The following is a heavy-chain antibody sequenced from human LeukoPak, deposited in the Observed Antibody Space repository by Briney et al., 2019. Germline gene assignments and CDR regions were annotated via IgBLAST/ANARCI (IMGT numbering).Heavy chain of an antibody. CDR1: GFTFSSYW. CDR3: AGNLYTRFGDC. CDR2: INSDGSST. J-gene: IGHJ4*02. V-gene: IGHV3-74*01. Sequence: GGSLRLSCAGSGFTFSSYWMLWVRQAPGKGLVWVSRINSDGSSTSYADSVKGRFTISRDNAKNTLYLQMNSQRAEDTAVYYCAGNLYTRFGDCWGQGALVTVSS. D-gene: IGHD2-2*01.